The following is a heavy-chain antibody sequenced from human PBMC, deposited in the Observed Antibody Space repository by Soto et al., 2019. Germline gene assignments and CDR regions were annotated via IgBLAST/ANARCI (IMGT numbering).Heavy chain of an antibody. CDR3: ASKYQLPSRDETPFDY. CDR2: ISSSSYI. CDR1: GFTFSSYS. D-gene: IGHD2-2*01. V-gene: IGHV3-21*01. J-gene: IGHJ4*02. Sequence: PGGSLRLSCAASGFTFSSYSMNWVRQAPGKGLEWVSSISSSSYIYYADSVKGRFTISRDNAKNSLYLQMNSLRAEDTAVYYCASKYQLPSRDETPFDYWGQGTLVTVSS.